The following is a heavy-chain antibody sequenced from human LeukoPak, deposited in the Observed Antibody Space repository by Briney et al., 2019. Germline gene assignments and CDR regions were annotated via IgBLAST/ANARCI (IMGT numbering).Heavy chain of an antibody. Sequence: PGGSLRLSCAASGFTFSSYSMNWVRQAPGKGLEWVSSISSSSSDIYYADSVKGRVTISRDKAKNTLYMQMNSLRAEDTAVYYCASNSGYSSVPTGYWGQGTLVTVSS. J-gene: IGHJ4*02. D-gene: IGHD6-25*01. CDR3: ASNSGYSSVPTGY. V-gene: IGHV3-21*01. CDR1: GFTFSSYS. CDR2: ISSSSSDI.